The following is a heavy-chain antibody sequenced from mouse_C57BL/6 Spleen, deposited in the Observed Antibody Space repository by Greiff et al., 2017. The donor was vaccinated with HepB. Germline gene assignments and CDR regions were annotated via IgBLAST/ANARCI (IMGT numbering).Heavy chain of an antibody. D-gene: IGHD2-4*01. Sequence: EVKLVESGAELVKPGASVKLSCTASGFNIKDYYMHWVKQRTEQGLEWIGRIDPEDGETKYAPKFQGKATITADTSSNTAYLQLSSLTSEDTAVYYCSSYDYDSGDFDYWGQGTTLTVSS. CDR2: IDPEDGET. CDR3: SSYDYDSGDFDY. J-gene: IGHJ2*01. CDR1: GFNIKDYY. V-gene: IGHV14-2*01.